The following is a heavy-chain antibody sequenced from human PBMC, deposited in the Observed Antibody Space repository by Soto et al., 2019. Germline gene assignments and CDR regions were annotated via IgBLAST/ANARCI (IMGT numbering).Heavy chain of an antibody. D-gene: IGHD3-16*01. CDR2: IGPSSSET. CDR3: ARDHRWAFDY. CDR1: GFTFDSYA. Sequence: KPGGSLRLSCVASGFTFDSYAMNWVRQAPGKGLEWISWIGPSSSETEYSDSVQGRFTISRDNAKNLLYLQMNRLKDEDTAVYYCARDHRWAFDYWGQGALVTVSS. V-gene: IGHV3-21*05. J-gene: IGHJ4*02.